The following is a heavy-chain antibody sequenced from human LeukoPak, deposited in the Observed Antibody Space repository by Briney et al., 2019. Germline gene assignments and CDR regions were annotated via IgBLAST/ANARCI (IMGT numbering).Heavy chain of an antibody. J-gene: IGHJ4*02. CDR3: ARAHTSSWYMDY. V-gene: IGHV4-59*01. Sequence: SETLSLTCTVSGGSISSYYWSWIRQPPGKGLEWIGYIHSSGSTNYNPSLKSRVTISVDTSENQLSLKLSSVTAADTALYYCARAHTSSWYMDYWGQGTLVTVSS. CDR1: GGSISSYY. D-gene: IGHD6-13*01. CDR2: IHSSGST.